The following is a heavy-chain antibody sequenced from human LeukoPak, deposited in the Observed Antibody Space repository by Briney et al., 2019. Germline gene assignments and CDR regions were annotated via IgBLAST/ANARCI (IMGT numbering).Heavy chain of an antibody. D-gene: IGHD2-15*01. J-gene: IGHJ6*03. CDR1: GGTFTSYA. CDR2: IIPIFGTA. V-gene: IGHV1-69*05. CDR3: ARATLGYCSGGSCYSPFYYYYYMDV. Sequence: SVKVSCTASGGTFTSYAISWVRQAPGQGLEWMGGIIPIFGTANYAQKFEGRVTISTDESTSTAYMELSSLRSEETAVYYCARATLGYCSGGSCYSPFYYYYYMDVWGKGTTVTVSS.